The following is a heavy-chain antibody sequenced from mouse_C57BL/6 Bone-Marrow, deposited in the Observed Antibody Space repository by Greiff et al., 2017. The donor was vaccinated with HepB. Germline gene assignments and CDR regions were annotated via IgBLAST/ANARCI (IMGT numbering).Heavy chain of an antibody. J-gene: IGHJ4*01. CDR3: ARDRGLRRRGDYAMDY. V-gene: IGHV5-4*01. CDR2: ISDGGSYT. D-gene: IGHD2-4*01. Sequence: EVQLVESGGGLVKPGGSLKLSCAASGFTFSSYAMSWVRQTPEKRLEWVATISDGGSYTYYPDNVKGRFTISRDNAKNNLYLQMSHLKSEDTAMYYCARDRGLRRRGDYAMDYWGQGTSVTVSS. CDR1: GFTFSSYA.